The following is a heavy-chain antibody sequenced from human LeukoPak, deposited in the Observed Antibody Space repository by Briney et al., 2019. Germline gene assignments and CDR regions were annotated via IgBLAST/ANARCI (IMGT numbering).Heavy chain of an antibody. CDR1: GLTFSSHW. D-gene: IGHD3-22*01. CDR3: ARASWFTSGMDV. V-gene: IGHV3-74*01. CDR2: ITNDGSST. Sequence: GGSLRLSCAASGLTFSSHWMHWVRQAPGKGLVWVSRITNDGSSTTYADSVKGRFTISRDNAKNSLYLQMNSLRAEDTAVYYCARASWFTSGMDVWGQGTTVTVSS. J-gene: IGHJ6*02.